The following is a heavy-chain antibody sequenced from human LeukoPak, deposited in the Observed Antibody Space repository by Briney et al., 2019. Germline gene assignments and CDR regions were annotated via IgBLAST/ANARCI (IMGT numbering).Heavy chain of an antibody. CDR3: AKSGTGCSSTSCYDGYYYYMDV. CDR1: GFTFDDYA. Sequence: PGRSLRLSCAASGFTFDDYAMHWVRQAPGKGLEWVSGISWNSGSIGYADSVKGRFTISRDNAKNSLYLQMNSLRAEDTALYYCAKSGTGCSSTSCYDGYYYYMDVWGKGTTVTVSS. J-gene: IGHJ6*03. CDR2: ISWNSGSI. D-gene: IGHD2-2*01. V-gene: IGHV3-9*01.